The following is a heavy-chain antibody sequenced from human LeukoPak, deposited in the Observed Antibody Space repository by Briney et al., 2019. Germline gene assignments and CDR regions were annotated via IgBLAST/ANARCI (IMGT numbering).Heavy chain of an antibody. Sequence: GGSLRLSCAASGFTFSSYAMHWVRQAPGKGLEYVSAISSNGGSTYYANSVKGRFTISRDNSKNTLYLQMGSLRAEDMAVYYCARVSVHYYYGMDVWGQGTTVTVSS. CDR2: ISSNGGST. CDR3: ARVSVHYYYGMDV. CDR1: GFTFSSYA. J-gene: IGHJ6*02. V-gene: IGHV3-64*01. D-gene: IGHD5/OR15-5a*01.